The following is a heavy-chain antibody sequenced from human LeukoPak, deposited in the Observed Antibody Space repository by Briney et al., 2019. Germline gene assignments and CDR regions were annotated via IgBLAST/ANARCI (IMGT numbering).Heavy chain of an antibody. J-gene: IGHJ4*02. CDR1: GFTFDDYA. V-gene: IGHV3-9*01. CDR2: ISWNSGSI. Sequence: QPGRSLRLSCAASGFTFDDYAMHWVRQAPGKGLEWVSGISWNSGSIGYADSVKGRFTISRDNAKNSLYLQMSSLRAEDTAVYYCARGGRTFDYWGQGTLVTVSS. CDR3: ARGGRTFDY.